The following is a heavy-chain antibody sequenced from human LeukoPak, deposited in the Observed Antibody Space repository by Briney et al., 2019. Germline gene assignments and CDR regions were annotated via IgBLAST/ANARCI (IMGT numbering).Heavy chain of an antibody. CDR1: GYSFTTYW. Sequence: GESLKISCKGSGYSFTTYWIGWVRQMPGKGLEWMGIIYPGDSDTRYNPSFQGQVTISADKSITTAYLQWRSLKASDTAIYYFASRVADNEYFDYWGQGPLVTVSS. J-gene: IGHJ4*02. CDR3: ASRVADNEYFDY. D-gene: IGHD6-19*01. V-gene: IGHV5-51*01. CDR2: IYPGDSDT.